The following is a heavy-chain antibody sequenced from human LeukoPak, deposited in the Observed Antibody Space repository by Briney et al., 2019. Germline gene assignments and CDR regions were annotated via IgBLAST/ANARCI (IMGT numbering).Heavy chain of an antibody. J-gene: IGHJ4*02. CDR3: ARDKGGSGYDHLDS. CDR1: GDSVSTNGAA. V-gene: IGHV6-1*01. CDR2: TYYRSKWYN. D-gene: IGHD5-12*01. Sequence: SQTLSLTCAISGDSVSTNGAAWNWITQCPSRGLEWLGRTYYRSKWYNDYAVSVKSRVAINPDTSKNQFSLQLNSVTPEDTALYYCARDKGGSGYDHLDSWGQGTLVTVSS.